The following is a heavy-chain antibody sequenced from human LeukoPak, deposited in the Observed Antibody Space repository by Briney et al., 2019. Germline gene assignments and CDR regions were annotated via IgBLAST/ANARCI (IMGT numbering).Heavy chain of an antibody. CDR3: ARTAAGILDLGY. V-gene: IGHV1-8*03. CDR2: MNPNSGNT. J-gene: IGHJ4*02. CDR1: GYTFTSYD. D-gene: IGHD6-13*01. Sequence: ASVKVSCKASGYTFTSYDINWVRQATGQGLEWMGWMNPNSGNTGYAQKFQGRVTITRNTSISTAYMELSSLRSEDTAVYYCARTAAGILDLGYWGQGTLVTVSS.